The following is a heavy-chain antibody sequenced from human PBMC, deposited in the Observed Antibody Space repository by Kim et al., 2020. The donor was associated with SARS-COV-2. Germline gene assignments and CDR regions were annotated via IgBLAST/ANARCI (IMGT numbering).Heavy chain of an antibody. Sequence: LSLTCAASGFTLSSYAMSWVRQAPGKGLEWVSAISGSGGSTYYADSVKGRFTISRDNSKNTLYLQMNSLRAEDTAVYYCAKDWGFIAVAGTGDYWGQGTLVTVSS. CDR1: GFTLSSYA. D-gene: IGHD6-19*01. CDR3: AKDWGFIAVAGTGDY. V-gene: IGHV3-23*01. CDR2: ISGSGGST. J-gene: IGHJ4*02.